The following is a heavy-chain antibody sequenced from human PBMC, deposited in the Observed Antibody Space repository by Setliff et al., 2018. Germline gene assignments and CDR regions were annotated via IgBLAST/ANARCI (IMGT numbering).Heavy chain of an antibody. CDR2: INAYSGNT. D-gene: IGHD2-8*01. J-gene: IGHJ4*02. CDR1: GYTFTNYG. V-gene: IGHV1-18*01. CDR3: SRLVRYCSKTTCQTASGAEL. Sequence: GASVKVSCKASGYTFTNYGITWVRQAPGQGLEWMGWINAYSGNTKYALTLQGRVTMTTDPSTTTAYLELRSLTSDDTAVYYCSRLVRYCSKTTCQTASGAELWGQGTLVTVSS.